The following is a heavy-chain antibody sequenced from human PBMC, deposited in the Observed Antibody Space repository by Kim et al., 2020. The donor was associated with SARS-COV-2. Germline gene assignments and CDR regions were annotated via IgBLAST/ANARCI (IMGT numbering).Heavy chain of an antibody. CDR1: GYSFTSYW. CDR2: IYPGDSDT. Sequence: GESLKISCKGSGYSFTSYWIGWVRQMPGKGLEWMGIIYPGDSDTRYSPSFQGQVTISADKSISTAYLQWSSLKASDTAMYYCARSPGLSVVPAARAFDIWGQGTMVTVSS. J-gene: IGHJ3*02. CDR3: ARSPGLSVVPAARAFDI. D-gene: IGHD2-2*01. V-gene: IGHV5-51*01.